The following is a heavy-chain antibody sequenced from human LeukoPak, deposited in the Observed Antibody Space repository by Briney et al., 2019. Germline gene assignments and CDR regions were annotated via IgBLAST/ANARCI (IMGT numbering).Heavy chain of an antibody. J-gene: IGHJ6*03. CDR2: IYYSGST. D-gene: IGHD3-10*01. CDR1: GGSISSSSYY. Sequence: PSETLSLTCTVSGGSISSSSYYWGWIRQPPGKGLEWTGSIYYSGSTYYNPSLKSRVTISVDTSKNQFSLKLSSVTAADTAVYYCASSPSAFSGMDVWGKGTTVTVSS. CDR3: ASSPSAFSGMDV. V-gene: IGHV4-39*01.